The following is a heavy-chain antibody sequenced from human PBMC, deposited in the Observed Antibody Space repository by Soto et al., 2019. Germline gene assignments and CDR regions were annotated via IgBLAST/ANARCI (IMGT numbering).Heavy chain of an antibody. CDR2: ISTSSSYI. J-gene: IGHJ4*02. V-gene: IGHV3-21*01. CDR3: ARSPVRTGYCFDY. D-gene: IGHD3-9*01. CDR1: AFTFSNYS. Sequence: GGSLRLSCAASAFTFSNYSMNWVRQAPGKGLEWVSSISTSSSYIYYADSVKGRFTISRDNAKNSLYLQMNSLRAEDTAVYYCARSPVRTGYCFDYWGQGTLVTSPQ.